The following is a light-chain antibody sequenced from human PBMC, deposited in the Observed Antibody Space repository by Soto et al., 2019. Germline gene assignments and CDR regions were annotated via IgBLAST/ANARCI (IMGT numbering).Light chain of an antibody. CDR3: QQYDTYLT. CDR2: KAS. J-gene: IGKJ1*01. V-gene: IGKV1-5*03. CDR1: QNIYGW. Sequence: DIQMTQSPSTLSASIGDRVTITCRASQNIYGWLAWYQQKPGKAPKLLIYKASSLESGVPSGFSGRGSGTEFTLTISSLQPDDFATYYCQQYDTYLTFGQGTKVEIK.